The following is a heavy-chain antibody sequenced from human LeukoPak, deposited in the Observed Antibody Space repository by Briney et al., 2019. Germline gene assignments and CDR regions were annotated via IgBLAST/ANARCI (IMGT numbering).Heavy chain of an antibody. CDR1: GFTFSSYW. V-gene: IGHV3-74*01. CDR3: AKGGTHYYGSGEGVDY. J-gene: IGHJ4*02. D-gene: IGHD3-10*01. Sequence: HSGGSLRLSCAASGFTFSSYWMHWVRQAPGKGLVWVSRINSDGSSTSYADSVKGRFTISRDNAKNTLYLQMSSLRAEDTAVYYCAKGGTHYYGSGEGVDYWGQGTLVTVSS. CDR2: INSDGSST.